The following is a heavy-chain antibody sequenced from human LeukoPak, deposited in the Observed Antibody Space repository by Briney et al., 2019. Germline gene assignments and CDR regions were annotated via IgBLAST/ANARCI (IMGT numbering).Heavy chain of an antibody. CDR2: IDAGNGKT. J-gene: IGHJ4*02. CDR1: QYIFTDYA. CDR3: ARGRWTDAAPRSYYFEH. V-gene: IGHV1-3*01. D-gene: IGHD1-1*01. Sequence: GASVKVFCRASQYIFTDYAVHWVREAPGQRREGRGWIDAGNGKTKYSQSFKGRGTIIRDTCATGAYMELSSLTCEDTRVFYCARGRWTDAAPRSYYFEHWGQGTLVSVPS.